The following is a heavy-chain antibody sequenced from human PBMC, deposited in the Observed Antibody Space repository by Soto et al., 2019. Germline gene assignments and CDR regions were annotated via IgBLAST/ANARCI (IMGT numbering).Heavy chain of an antibody. D-gene: IGHD3-10*01. Sequence: QVPLVQSGPEVKKPGASVKVSCKTSGYVSISYGISWVRQAPGHGLEWVGWISAYTGKADYAQKFQGRVTMTTETSTSTAFLELRSLRSDDTAVYYCARDQRYYGSGSYYSDSWGQGTLVTVSS. CDR3: ARDQRYYGSGSYYSDS. J-gene: IGHJ4*02. CDR2: ISAYTGKA. CDR1: GYVSISYG. V-gene: IGHV1-18*04.